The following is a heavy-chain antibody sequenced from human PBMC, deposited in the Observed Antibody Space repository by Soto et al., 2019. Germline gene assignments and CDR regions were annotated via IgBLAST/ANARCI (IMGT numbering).Heavy chain of an antibody. D-gene: IGHD2-15*01. V-gene: IGHV1-3*01. J-gene: IGHJ3*02. CDR1: GYTFTSYA. Sequence: QVQLVQSGAEVKKPGASVKVSCKASGYTFTSYAMHWVRQAPGQRLEWMGWINAGNGNTKYSQKSQGRVTITRDTSASTAYMELSSLRSEDTAVYYCAREHLGYDAFDIWGQGTMVTVSS. CDR3: AREHLGYDAFDI. CDR2: INAGNGNT.